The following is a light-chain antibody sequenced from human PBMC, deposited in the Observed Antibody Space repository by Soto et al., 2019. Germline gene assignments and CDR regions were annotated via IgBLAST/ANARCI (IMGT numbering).Light chain of an antibody. J-gene: IGKJ3*01. CDR2: GVS. CDR1: QSVSSN. Sequence: DIVMTQSPATLSVSPGERATLSCRASQSVSSNLAWYQQKPGQAPRLLIFGVSTMATGIPARFSGSGSGTEFTLTISSLQSEDFAVYYCQQYNNWPPIFTFGPGTKVDIK. CDR3: QQYNNWPPIFT. V-gene: IGKV3-15*01.